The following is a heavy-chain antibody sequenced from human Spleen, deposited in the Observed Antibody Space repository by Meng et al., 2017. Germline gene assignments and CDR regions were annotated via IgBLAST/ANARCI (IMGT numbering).Heavy chain of an antibody. J-gene: IGHJ4*02. D-gene: IGHD2-8*01. CDR1: DYTFTGYG. Sequence: QVQPVQSGAEVKKPGASVKVSCKASDYTFTGYGVSWVRQAPGQGLEWMAWLGAHDGDTSHAPKFQGRVTITRETSASTAYMELSSLRSEDTAVYYCARGEGYCTNGVCSPGYWGQGTLVTVSS. CDR2: LGAHDGDT. CDR3: ARGEGYCTNGVCSPGY. V-gene: IGHV1-18*01.